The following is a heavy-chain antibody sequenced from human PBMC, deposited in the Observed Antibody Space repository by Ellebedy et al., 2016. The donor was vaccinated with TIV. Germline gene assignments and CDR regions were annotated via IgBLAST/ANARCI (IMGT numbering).Heavy chain of an antibody. Sequence: GESLKISCAASGFSFSYYSMTWVRQAPGKGLEWSSYIDINSGTIDYADSVKGRFTISRDDAKNSLYLQMNSLRAEDKAVYYCAIKAASFYFDCWGQGALVTVSS. CDR3: AIKAASFYFDC. V-gene: IGHV3-48*04. CDR1: GFSFSYYS. D-gene: IGHD3-16*02. CDR2: IDINSGTI. J-gene: IGHJ4*02.